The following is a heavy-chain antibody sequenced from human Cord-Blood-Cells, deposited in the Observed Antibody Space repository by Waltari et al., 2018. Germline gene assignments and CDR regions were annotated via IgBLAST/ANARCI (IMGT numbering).Heavy chain of an antibody. CDR2: INHSGST. Sequence: QVQLQQWGAGLLKPSETLSPTCAVYGGSFSGYYWSWIRQPPGKGLEWIGEINHSGSTNYNPSLKSRVTISVDTSKNQFSLKLSSVTAADTAVYYCARGDYYDSSGYYYYYYYGMDVWGQGTTVTVSS. CDR1: GGSFSGYY. CDR3: ARGDYYDSSGYYYYYYYGMDV. V-gene: IGHV4-34*01. D-gene: IGHD3-22*01. J-gene: IGHJ6*02.